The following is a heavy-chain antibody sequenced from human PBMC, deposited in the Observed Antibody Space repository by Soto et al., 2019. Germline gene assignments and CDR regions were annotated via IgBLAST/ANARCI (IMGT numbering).Heavy chain of an antibody. CDR1: GFTFSSYA. D-gene: IGHD3-22*01. J-gene: IGHJ4*02. Sequence: GGSLRLSCAASGFTFSSYAMSWVRQAPGKGLEWVSAISGSGGSTYYADSVKGRFTISRDNSKNTLYLQMNSLRAEDTAVYYCAKSYYYDSSGYYHITRDYWGQGTLVTVSS. V-gene: IGHV3-23*01. CDR3: AKSYYYDSSGYYHITRDY. CDR2: ISGSGGST.